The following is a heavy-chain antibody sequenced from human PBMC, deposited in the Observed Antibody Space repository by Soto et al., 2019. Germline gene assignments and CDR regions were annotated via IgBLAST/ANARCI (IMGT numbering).Heavy chain of an antibody. V-gene: IGHV1-69*13. CDR2: IIPIFGTA. Sequence: GASVKVSCKASGGTFSSYAISWVRQAPGQGLEWMGGIIPIFGTANYAQKFQGRVTITADESTSTAYMELSSLRSEDTAVYYCARVSLVYIVVVTAKPGRYYYYGMDVWGQGTTVTVSS. J-gene: IGHJ6*02. CDR1: GGTFSSYA. D-gene: IGHD2-21*02. CDR3: ARVSLVYIVVVTAKPGRYYYYGMDV.